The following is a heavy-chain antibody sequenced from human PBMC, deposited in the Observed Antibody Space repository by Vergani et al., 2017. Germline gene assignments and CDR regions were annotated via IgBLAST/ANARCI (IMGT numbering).Heavy chain of an antibody. Sequence: EVQLVESGGGLIQPGGSLRLSCAASGFTVSSNYMSWVRQAPGKGLEWVSVISGSGGSTYYADSVKGRFTISRDNSKNTLYLQMNSLRAEDTAVYYCAKDRLSGAAAMIYGMDVWGQGTTVTVSS. D-gene: IGHD2-2*01. CDR1: GFTVSSNY. J-gene: IGHJ6*02. V-gene: IGHV3-23*04. CDR2: ISGSGGST. CDR3: AKDRLSGAAAMIYGMDV.